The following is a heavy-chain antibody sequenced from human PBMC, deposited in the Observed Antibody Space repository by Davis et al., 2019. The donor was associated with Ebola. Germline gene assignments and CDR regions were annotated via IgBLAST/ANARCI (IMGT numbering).Heavy chain of an antibody. CDR2: INAGNGNT. J-gene: IGHJ4*02. CDR1: GYTFTSYA. D-gene: IGHD6-13*01. V-gene: IGHV1-3*01. Sequence: ASVKVSCKASGYTFTSYAMHWVRQAPGQRLEWMGWINAGNGNTKYSQKFQGRVTITRDTSASTAYMDLSRLRYDDTAVYYCARLCSSSCPNDFWGQGTLVTVSS. CDR3: ARLCSSSCPNDF.